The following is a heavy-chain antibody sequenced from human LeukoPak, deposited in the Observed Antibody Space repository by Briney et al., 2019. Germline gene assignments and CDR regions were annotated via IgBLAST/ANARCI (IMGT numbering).Heavy chain of an antibody. CDR2: VYYTGST. CDR3: ARHSGSGSLSRPFDP. J-gene: IGHJ5*02. Sequence: SETLSLTCTVPGDSVTSGTFYWAWLRQPPGKGLEWIATVYYTGSTYYNPSLKSRVTISIDTSKNQFSLKLRSVVAPDTALYYCARHSGSGSLSRPFDPWGQGTLVTVSS. D-gene: IGHD3-10*01. V-gene: IGHV4-39*01. CDR1: GDSVTSGTFY.